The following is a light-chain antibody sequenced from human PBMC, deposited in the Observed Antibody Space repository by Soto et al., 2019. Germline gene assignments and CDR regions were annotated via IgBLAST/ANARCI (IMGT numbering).Light chain of an antibody. CDR1: QSISNY. Sequence: DIQMTQSPSSLSASVGDRVTITCRASQSISNYLSWYQKKPGKAPKLLIYAASSLQSGVPSRLSGSGSGTDFTLTISSLQREDFATYYCRQSYSTPRTFGQGTKLEIK. V-gene: IGKV1-39*01. J-gene: IGKJ2*01. CDR3: RQSYSTPRT. CDR2: AAS.